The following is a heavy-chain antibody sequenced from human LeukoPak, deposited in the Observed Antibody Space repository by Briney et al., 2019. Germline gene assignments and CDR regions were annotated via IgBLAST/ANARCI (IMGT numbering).Heavy chain of an antibody. CDR1: GVSISSYY. CDR2: IYYSGST. D-gene: IGHD2-21*01. J-gene: IGHJ5*02. CDR3: ARGIVVVQGWSRPWFEP. Sequence: PSETLSLTCTVSGVSISSYYWSWIRQPPGKGLEWIGYIYYSGSTIYNPSLKSRVSISVDTSKSHFSLQLSSVAAADTAVYYCARGIVVVQGWSRPWFEPWGQGTLVTVSS. V-gene: IGHV4-59*01.